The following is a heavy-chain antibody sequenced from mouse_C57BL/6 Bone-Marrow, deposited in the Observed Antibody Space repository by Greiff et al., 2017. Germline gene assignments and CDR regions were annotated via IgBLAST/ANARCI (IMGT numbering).Heavy chain of an antibody. CDR1: GYTFTDYY. V-gene: IGHV1-26*01. J-gene: IGHJ3*01. CDR2: INPNNGGT. D-gene: IGHD2-4*01. CDR3: ARIQGDYDDWFAY. Sequence: VQLQQSGPELVKPGASVKISCKASGYTFTDYYMNWVKQSHGMSLEWIGDINPNNGGTSYNQKFKGKATLTVDKSSSTAYMELRSLTSEDSAVYYCARIQGDYDDWFAYWGQGTLVTVSA.